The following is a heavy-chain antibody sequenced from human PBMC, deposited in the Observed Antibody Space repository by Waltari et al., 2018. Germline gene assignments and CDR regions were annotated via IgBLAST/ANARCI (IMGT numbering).Heavy chain of an antibody. J-gene: IGHJ4*02. CDR3: ARDLNVGEYFDY. CDR1: GYTFTGYY. D-gene: IGHD1-26*01. Sequence: QVQLVQSGAEVKKPGASVKFSCKASGYTFTGYYMHWVRQAPGQGVEWMDRTNPNVGGTSFAQKLQGRVTMTRDTSISTAYMELSRLRSDDTAVYYCARDLNVGEYFDYWGQGTLVTVSS. CDR2: TNPNVGGT. V-gene: IGHV1-2*02.